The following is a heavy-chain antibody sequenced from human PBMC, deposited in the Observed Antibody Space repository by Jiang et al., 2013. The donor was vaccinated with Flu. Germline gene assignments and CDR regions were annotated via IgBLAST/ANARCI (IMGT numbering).Heavy chain of an antibody. V-gene: IGHV1-45*02. CDR2: ITPYNGNR. J-gene: IGHJ3*02. D-gene: IGHD2-15*01. CDR3: ATWDEAANDLDM. Sequence: QLVESGPEVKKPGSSVRISCTASGGYTFTYRHLHWVRQAPGHALEWMGWITPYNGNRNYAQKFQDRLTFSRGGSINPITMELTGLTSEDTGMYYCATWDEAANDLDMWGQGTLVTVSS. CDR1: GGYTFTYRH.